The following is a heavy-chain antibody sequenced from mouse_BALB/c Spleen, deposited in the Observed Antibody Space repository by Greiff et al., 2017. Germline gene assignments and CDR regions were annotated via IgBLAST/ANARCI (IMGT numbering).Heavy chain of an antibody. J-gene: IGHJ1*01. CDR3: ARRDSTVVDWYFDV. D-gene: IGHD1-1*01. CDR2: IDPANGNT. CDR1: GFNIKDTY. Sequence: GQLQQSGAELVKPGASVKLSCTASGFNIKDTYMHWVKQRPEQGLEWIGRIDPANGNTKYDPKFQGKATITADTSSNTAYLQLSSLTSEDTAVYYCARRDSTVVDWYFDVWGAGTTVTVSS. V-gene: IGHV14-3*02.